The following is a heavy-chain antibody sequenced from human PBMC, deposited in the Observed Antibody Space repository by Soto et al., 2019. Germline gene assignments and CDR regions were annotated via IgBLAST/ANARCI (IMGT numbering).Heavy chain of an antibody. CDR3: ARAGYSSGGYGGYYYYYGMDV. CDR2: IIPIFGTA. Sequence: QVQLVQSGAEVKKPGSSVKVSCKASGGTFSSYAISWVRQAPGQGLEWMGGIIPIFGTANYAQKFQGRVTITADESTSTAYMELSSLRSEDTSVYYCARAGYSSGGYGGYYYYYGMDVWGQGTTVTVSS. D-gene: IGHD6-19*01. J-gene: IGHJ6*02. V-gene: IGHV1-69*01. CDR1: GGTFSSYA.